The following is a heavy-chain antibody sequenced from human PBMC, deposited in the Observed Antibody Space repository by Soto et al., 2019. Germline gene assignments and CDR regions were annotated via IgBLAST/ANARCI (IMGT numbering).Heavy chain of an antibody. D-gene: IGHD2-2*01. CDR3: ARSAYCSSTSCYRGKFDY. CDR2: IYYSGST. V-gene: IGHV4-39*01. CDR1: GGSISSSSYY. J-gene: IGHJ4*02. Sequence: SETLSLTCTVSGGSISSSSYYWGWIRQPPGKGLEWIGSIYYSGSTYYNPSLKSRVTISVDTSKNQFSLKLSSVTAADTAVYYCARSAYCSSTSCYRGKFDYWGQGTLVTVSS.